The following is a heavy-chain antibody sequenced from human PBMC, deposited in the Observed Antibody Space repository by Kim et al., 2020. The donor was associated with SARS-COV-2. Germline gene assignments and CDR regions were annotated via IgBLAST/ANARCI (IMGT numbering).Heavy chain of an antibody. Sequence: GGSLRLSCAASGFTFSNAWMSWVRQAPGKGLEWVGRIKSKTDGGTTDYAAPVKGRFTISRDDSKNTLYLQMNSLKTEDTAVYYCTTDRKTHDYYDSETSGAFDIWGQGTMVTVSS. J-gene: IGHJ3*02. CDR3: TTDRKTHDYYDSETSGAFDI. D-gene: IGHD3-22*01. CDR2: IKSKTDGGTT. CDR1: GFTFSNAW. V-gene: IGHV3-15*01.